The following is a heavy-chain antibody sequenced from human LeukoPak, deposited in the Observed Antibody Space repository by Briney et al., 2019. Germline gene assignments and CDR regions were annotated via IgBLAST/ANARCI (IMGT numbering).Heavy chain of an antibody. V-gene: IGHV4-30-4*08. CDR3: AREVRIEVVDPYFVY. Sequence: SETLSLTCTVSGFSISSGDYYWSCIRQPPGKGREWILNICYSGSAYYNPSLNRRATISVKTSKNQFILKLSSATTADTASDYCAREVRIEVVDPYFVYWLQGRLVTVSS. J-gene: IGHJ4*02. D-gene: IGHD6-19*01. CDR2: ICYSGSA. CDR1: GFSISSGDYY.